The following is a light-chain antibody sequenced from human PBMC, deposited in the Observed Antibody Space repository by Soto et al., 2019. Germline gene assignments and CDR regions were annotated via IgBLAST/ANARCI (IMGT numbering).Light chain of an antibody. CDR1: QSVSSK. V-gene: IGKV3-15*01. Sequence: EIVMTQSPATLSVSPGERATLSCRASQSVSSKLAWYQQKPGQGPRLLIYGASTRGTGIPTRFSGSGSGTEFTLTISSLQSEDFAVYYCQHYSTWLWTFGQGTKVEIK. CDR2: GAS. J-gene: IGKJ1*01. CDR3: QHYSTWLWT.